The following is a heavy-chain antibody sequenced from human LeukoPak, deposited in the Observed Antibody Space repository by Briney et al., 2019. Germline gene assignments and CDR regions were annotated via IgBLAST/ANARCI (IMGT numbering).Heavy chain of an antibody. D-gene: IGHD3-3*01. J-gene: IGHJ4*02. CDR2: IRYDGSNK. CDR1: GFTFSSYG. Sequence: GGSLRLSCAASGFTFSSYGMHWVRQAPGKGLEWVAFIRYDGSNKYYADSVKGRFTISRDNSKNTLYLQMNSLRAEDTAVYYCAKDPIFGVVRDPFDYWGQGTLVTVSS. CDR3: AKDPIFGVVRDPFDY. V-gene: IGHV3-30*02.